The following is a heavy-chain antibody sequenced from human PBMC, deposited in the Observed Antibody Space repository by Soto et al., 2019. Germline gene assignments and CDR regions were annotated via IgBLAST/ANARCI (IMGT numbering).Heavy chain of an antibody. CDR1: GYSFTSYW. V-gene: IGHV5-51*01. J-gene: IGHJ6*02. CDR2: IYPGDSDT. D-gene: IGHD1-1*01. Sequence: GESLKISCRVSGYSFTSYWIGWVRQMPGKGLEWMGIIYPGDSDTRYSPSFQGQVTISADKSISAAYLQWRSLKASDTAMYYCARVHYWKGDVWGQGTTVTVSS. CDR3: ARVHYWKGDV.